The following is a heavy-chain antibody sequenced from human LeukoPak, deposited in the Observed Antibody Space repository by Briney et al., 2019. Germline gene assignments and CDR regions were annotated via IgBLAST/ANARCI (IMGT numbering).Heavy chain of an antibody. CDR1: GFTFGSYG. CDR3: AREGVTIFGVVDVYFDY. CDR2: IWYDGSNK. Sequence: SGGSLRLSCAASGFTFGSYGMHWVRQAPGKGLEWVAVIWYDGSNKYYADSVKGRFTISRDNSKNTLYLQMNSLRAEDTAVYYCAREGVTIFGVVDVYFDYWGQGTLVTVSS. V-gene: IGHV3-33*01. J-gene: IGHJ4*02. D-gene: IGHD3-3*01.